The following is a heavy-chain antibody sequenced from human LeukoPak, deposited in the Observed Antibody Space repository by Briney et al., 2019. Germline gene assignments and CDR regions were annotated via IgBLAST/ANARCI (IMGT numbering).Heavy chain of an antibody. CDR2: IYSGGTT. J-gene: IGHJ5*02. V-gene: IGHV3-66*01. Sequence: PGGSLRLSCAASGFTVSSNYMSWVRQAPGKGLAWVSVIYSGGTTHYGDSVKGRFTISRDNSKNTLYLQMDSLRVEDTAVYYCARGLMWGFDPWGQGTLVTVSS. D-gene: IGHD2-8*01. CDR3: ARGLMWGFDP. CDR1: GFTVSSNY.